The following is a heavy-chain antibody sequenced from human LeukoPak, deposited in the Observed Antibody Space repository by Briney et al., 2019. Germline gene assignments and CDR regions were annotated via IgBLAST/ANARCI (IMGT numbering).Heavy chain of an antibody. J-gene: IGHJ4*02. CDR2: ISSNSKTQ. V-gene: IGHV3-48*04. D-gene: IGHD1-26*01. CDR3: ATGSGSYSYFAP. Sequence: GGSLRLSCAASGFTFGTSRMNWLRQAPGKRLEWVSFISSNSKTQYYADSVKGRFTISRDNAENSLYLQMNSLSAEDTAVYYCATGSGSYSYFAPGGQGPRVTV. CDR1: GFTFGTSR.